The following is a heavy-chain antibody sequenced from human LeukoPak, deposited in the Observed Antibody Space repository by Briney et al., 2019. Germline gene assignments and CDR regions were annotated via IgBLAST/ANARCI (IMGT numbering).Heavy chain of an antibody. CDR3: ARDGRYNLNYADY. J-gene: IGHJ4*02. V-gene: IGHV1-2*02. CDR1: GYTFTGYY. Sequence: ASVKVSCKASGYTFTGYYLHWARQAPGQGPEWMGWINPNSGDTNYAQKLQGRVTMTTDTSTSTAYMELRSLRSDDTAVYYCARDGRYNLNYADYWGQGTLVTVSS. D-gene: IGHD1-20*01. CDR2: INPNSGDT.